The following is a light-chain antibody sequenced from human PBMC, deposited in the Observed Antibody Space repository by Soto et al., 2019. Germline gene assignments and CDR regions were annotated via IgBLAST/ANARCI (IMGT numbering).Light chain of an antibody. J-gene: IGKJ1*01. Sequence: DIQMNQSPTSLSASIGDRVTMTCRASQSTTIDLKWYPQKPGKAPKLLVFGASRLQSGVPSRFSGSGSATEFTLTISSLQPEDVSSYYCQQTYSAPWTFGQGTKVDIK. CDR1: QSTTID. CDR3: QQTYSAPWT. V-gene: IGKV1-39*01. CDR2: GAS.